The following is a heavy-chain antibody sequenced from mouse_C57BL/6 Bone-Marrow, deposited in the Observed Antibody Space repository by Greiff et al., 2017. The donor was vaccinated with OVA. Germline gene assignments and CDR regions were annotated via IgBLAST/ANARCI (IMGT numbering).Heavy chain of an antibody. V-gene: IGHV1-64*01. CDR1: GYTFTSYW. D-gene: IGHD1-1*01. CDR3: ARSLITTRSLDY. CDR2: IHPNSGST. Sequence: VQLQQPGAELVKPGASVKLSCKASGYTFTSYWMHWVKQRPGQGLEWIGMIHPNSGSTNYNEKFKSKATLTVDKSSSTAYMQLSSLTSEDSAVYDCARSLITTRSLDYWGQGTTLTVSS. J-gene: IGHJ2*01.